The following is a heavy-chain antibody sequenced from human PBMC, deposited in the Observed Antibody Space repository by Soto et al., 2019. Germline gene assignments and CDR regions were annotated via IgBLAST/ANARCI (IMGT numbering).Heavy chain of an antibody. Sequence: PSETLSLTCTVSGGSISSGDYYWSWIRQPPGKGLEWIGYIYYSGSTYYNPSLKSRVTISVDTSKNQFSLKLSSVTAADTAVYYCARVRRWYPHFDYWGQGTLVTVSS. J-gene: IGHJ4*02. D-gene: IGHD2-15*01. CDR3: ARVRRWYPHFDY. CDR1: GGSISSGDYY. V-gene: IGHV4-30-4*01. CDR2: IYYSGST.